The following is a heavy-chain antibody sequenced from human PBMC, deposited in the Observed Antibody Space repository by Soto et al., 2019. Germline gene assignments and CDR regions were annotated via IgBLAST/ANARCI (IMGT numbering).Heavy chain of an antibody. CDR3: VREAYYYDRSGPRSYIMDG. J-gene: IGHJ6*02. CDR1: GFTFSSYD. Sequence: EVQLVESGGGLVQPGGSLRLSCAASGFTFSSYDMHWVRQVTGGGLEWVSGIDTAGDTYYPDSVKGRFSISRENAKNSLYLQMNRLRGGDTAVYYCVREAYYYDRSGPRSYIMDGWGQGTTVTVS. V-gene: IGHV3-13*01. D-gene: IGHD3-22*01. CDR2: IDTAGDT.